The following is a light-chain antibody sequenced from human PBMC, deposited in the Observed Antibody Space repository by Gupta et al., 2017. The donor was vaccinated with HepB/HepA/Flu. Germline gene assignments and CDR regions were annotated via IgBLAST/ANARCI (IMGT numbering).Light chain of an antibody. Sequence: DIQMTQSPSSLSASVGDRVTITCKASQDMSNYLNWYQQKPGKAPKLLIYDASNLETGVPSRFSGSGSGTDFTFTISSLQPEDIATYYCQQYANLPFTFGQGTRLEIK. CDR3: QQYANLPFT. CDR2: DAS. J-gene: IGKJ5*01. CDR1: QDMSNY. V-gene: IGKV1-33*01.